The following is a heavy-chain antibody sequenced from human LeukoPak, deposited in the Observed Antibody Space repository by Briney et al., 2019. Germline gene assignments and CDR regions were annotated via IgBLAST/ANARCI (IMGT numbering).Heavy chain of an antibody. CDR1: GFTFSSYG. Sequence: GGSLRLSCAASGFTFSSYGMHWVRQAPGKGLEWVAFIRYDGSNKYYADSVKGRFTISRDNSKNTLYLQMNSLRAEDTAVYYCARDGVLMVYAILDYWGQGTLVTVSS. V-gene: IGHV3-30*02. J-gene: IGHJ4*02. CDR2: IRYDGSNK. CDR3: ARDGVLMVYAILDY. D-gene: IGHD2-8*01.